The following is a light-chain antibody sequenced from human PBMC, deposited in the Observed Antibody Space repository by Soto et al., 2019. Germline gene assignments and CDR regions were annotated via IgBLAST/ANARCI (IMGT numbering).Light chain of an antibody. V-gene: IGLV2-11*01. CDR1: SNDVGGYNY. J-gene: IGLJ2*01. Sequence: QSVLTQPRSVSGSPGQSVTISCTGTSNDVGGYNYVSWYQQHPGKAPKLMIYDVNKRPSGVPDRFSGSKSGNTASLTISGLQAEDEADYYCCSYAGGYTLVFGGGTKLTVL. CDR2: DVN. CDR3: CSYAGGYTLV.